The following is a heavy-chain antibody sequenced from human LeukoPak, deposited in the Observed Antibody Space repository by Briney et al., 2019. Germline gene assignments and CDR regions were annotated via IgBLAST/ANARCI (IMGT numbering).Heavy chain of an antibody. CDR1: GFTFSSYW. CDR3: ARGLLGYCSSTSGYYMDV. Sequence: GGSLRLSCAASGFTFSSYWMSWVRQAPGKGLEWVANIEQDGSEQNYVDSVKGRFTVSRDNAKNPLYLQMNSLRAEDTAVYYCARGLLGYCSSTSGYYMDVWGKGTTVTVSS. V-gene: IGHV3-7*01. CDR2: IEQDGSEQ. J-gene: IGHJ6*03. D-gene: IGHD2-2*01.